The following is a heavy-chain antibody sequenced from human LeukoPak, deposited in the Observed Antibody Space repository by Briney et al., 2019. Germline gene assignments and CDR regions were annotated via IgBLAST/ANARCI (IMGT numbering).Heavy chain of an antibody. Sequence: PGGSLRLSYAASGFTFSTFAMSWVRQAPGKGLEWVSTISDSGGATHVADSVKGRFIISRDNYKNTLYLQMNSLTTEDTAVYYCASNPGRGDWFDPWGQGTLVIVSS. CDR3: ASNPGRGDWFDP. CDR1: GFTFSTFA. V-gene: IGHV3-23*01. D-gene: IGHD3-10*01. CDR2: ISDSGGAT. J-gene: IGHJ5*02.